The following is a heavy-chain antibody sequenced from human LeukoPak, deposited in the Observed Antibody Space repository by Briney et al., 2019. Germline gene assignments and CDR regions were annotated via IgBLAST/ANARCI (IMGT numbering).Heavy chain of an antibody. CDR1: GFSLRTGGRC. D-gene: IGHD3-10*01. CDR2: IDWDDDK. CDR3: ARIRAGSHLDYFAY. V-gene: IGHV2-70*11. J-gene: IGHJ4*02. Sequence: SGPALVKPPQTVTLTCTFSGFSLRTGGRCVGWVRQPPGKALKWLARIDWDDDKYYSTSLKTRLTISKDTSKNQVVPTMTNMDPEDTAMYYCARIRAGSHLDYFAYWGLGTLVTVSS.